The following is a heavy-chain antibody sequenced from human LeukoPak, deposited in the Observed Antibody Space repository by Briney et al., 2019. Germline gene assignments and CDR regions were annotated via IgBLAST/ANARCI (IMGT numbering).Heavy chain of an antibody. D-gene: IGHD3-22*01. CDR2: INPNSGGT. V-gene: IGHV1-2*06. CDR1: GYTFIAYY. CDR3: ARRGSGYFDSREAFNL. Sequence: ASVTVSCTASGYTFIAYYVHWVRQAPGQGLEWMGRINPNSGGTNYAQKFQGRVTITRDTSITTAYMELSRLRSDDTAVYYCARRGSGYFDSREAFNLWGQGTMVTVSS. J-gene: IGHJ3*01.